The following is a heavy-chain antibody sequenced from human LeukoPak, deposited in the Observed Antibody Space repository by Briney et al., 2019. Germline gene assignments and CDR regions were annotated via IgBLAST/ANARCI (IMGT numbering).Heavy chain of an antibody. V-gene: IGHV3-48*02. CDR1: GFTFTDYS. J-gene: IGHJ3*02. CDR3: ARDLSYAFDI. Sequence: GGSLRLSCAASGFTFTDYSMNWVRQALGKGLEWVSFISRSSAIIYYADSVKGRFTISRDNAKNSLYLQTNTLRDEDTAVYYCARDLSYAFDIWGQGTMVTVSS. CDR2: ISRSSAII.